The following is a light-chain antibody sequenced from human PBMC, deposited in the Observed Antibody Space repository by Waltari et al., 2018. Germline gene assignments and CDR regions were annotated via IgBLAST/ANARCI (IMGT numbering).Light chain of an antibody. J-gene: IGLJ3*02. CDR1: SGHSSNV. Sequence: QLVVTQSPSASASLGASVKLTCTLSSGHSSNVIAWLQQQPEKGPRYWMKVNSDGSHSKGDEIPDRFSGSSSGAERYLTISNLQSEDEADYYCQTGGHGTWVFGGGTKLTVL. V-gene: IGLV4-69*01. CDR3: QTGGHGTWV. CDR2: VNSDGSH.